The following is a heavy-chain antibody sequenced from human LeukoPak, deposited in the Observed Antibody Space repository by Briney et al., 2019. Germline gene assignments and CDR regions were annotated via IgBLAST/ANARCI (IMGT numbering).Heavy chain of an antibody. J-gene: IGHJ4*02. CDR2: IYYSGST. V-gene: IGHV4-31*03. D-gene: IGHD6-19*01. Sequence: SETLSLTCTVSGGSISSGGYYWRWIRQHPGKGLEWNGYIYYSGSTYYNPSLKSRVTISVDTSKNQFSLKLSSVTAADTAVYYCARETMLAGFASGLGFNYWGQGLLVIVSS. CDR1: GGSISSGGYY. CDR3: ARETMLAGFASGLGFNY.